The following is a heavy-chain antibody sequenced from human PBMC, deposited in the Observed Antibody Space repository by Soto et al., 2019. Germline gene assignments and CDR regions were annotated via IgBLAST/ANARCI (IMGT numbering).Heavy chain of an antibody. CDR1: GLTFSNYG. Sequence: EVQLLESGGGLVQPGGSLRLSCAASGLTFSNYGMTWVRQAPGKGLEWVSAISGSGDTYNVDSLNGRFSISRDNSKSTLFLQMNSLRAEDTAVYYCATYGGDSGGFEYFKHWGQGTLVSVSS. J-gene: IGHJ1*01. CDR3: ATYGGDSGGFEYFKH. V-gene: IGHV3-23*01. D-gene: IGHD2-21*02. CDR2: ISGSGDT.